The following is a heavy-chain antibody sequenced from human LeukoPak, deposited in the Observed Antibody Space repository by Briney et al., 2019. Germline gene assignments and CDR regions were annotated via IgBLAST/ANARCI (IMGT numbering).Heavy chain of an antibody. CDR2: IYGDDET. Sequence: PGGSLTLSCAASGFTITTNYMNWVRQAPGKGLEWVSVIYGDDETNYADSVKGRFTISRDDSKNTLNLQMNSLRADDTAVYYCAKAHIVAMIGYFDYWGQGTLVTVSS. CDR1: GFTITTNY. CDR3: AKAHIVAMIGYFDY. D-gene: IGHD5-12*01. V-gene: IGHV3-53*01. J-gene: IGHJ4*02.